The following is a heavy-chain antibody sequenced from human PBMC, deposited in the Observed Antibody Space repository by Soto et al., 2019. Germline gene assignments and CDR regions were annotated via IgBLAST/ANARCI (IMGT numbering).Heavy chain of an antibody. CDR2: VSPDRGGT. CDR1: GYTFTAYY. Sequence: QVQLVQYGAEVKKPGASVKVSCKASGYTFTAYYVHWIRQAPGQGIEWMGYVSPDRGGTIYAQNFQGRITMTRDTSINTAYMELSRLTSDDTALYYCARVEGSAASAGDWGQGTLVTVSS. D-gene: IGHD3-10*01. CDR3: ARVEGSAASAGD. V-gene: IGHV1-2*02. J-gene: IGHJ4*02.